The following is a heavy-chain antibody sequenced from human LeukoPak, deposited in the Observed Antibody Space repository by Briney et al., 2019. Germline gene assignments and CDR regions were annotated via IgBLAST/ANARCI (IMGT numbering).Heavy chain of an antibody. CDR2: ISVYNGNT. Sequence: GASVKVSCKASGYTFTSYGISWVRQAPGQGLEWMGWISVYNGNTKYAQKLQGRVTMTTDTSTNTAYMELRSLRSDDTAAYYCARVTRTPLIAAAFFDYWGQGTLVTVSS. D-gene: IGHD6-13*01. J-gene: IGHJ4*02. V-gene: IGHV1-18*01. CDR1: GYTFTSYG. CDR3: ARVTRTPLIAAAFFDY.